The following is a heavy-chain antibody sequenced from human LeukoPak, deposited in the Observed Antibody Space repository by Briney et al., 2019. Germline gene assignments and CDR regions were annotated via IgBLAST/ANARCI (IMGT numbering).Heavy chain of an antibody. CDR3: ARLRPPYYYYMDV. V-gene: IGHV4-59*12. J-gene: IGHJ6*03. D-gene: IGHD3-16*01. Sequence: PSETLSLTCTVSGGSISRYYWSWIRQPPGKGLEWIGYIYYSGSANYNPSLKSRVTISVDTSKNQFSLKLSSVTAADTAVYYCARLRPPYYYYMDVWGKGTTVTISS. CDR1: GGSISRYY. CDR2: IYYSGSA.